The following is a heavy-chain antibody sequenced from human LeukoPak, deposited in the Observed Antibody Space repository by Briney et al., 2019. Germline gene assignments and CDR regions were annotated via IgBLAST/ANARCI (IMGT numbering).Heavy chain of an antibody. Sequence: GGSLRLSCAASGFTFSSYSMNWVRQAPGRGLEWVSSISSSSSYIYYADSVKGRFTISRDNAKNSPYLQMNSLRAEDTAVYYCARDPGLVGANGAWGQGTLVTVSS. CDR2: ISSSSSYI. CDR1: GFTFSSYS. V-gene: IGHV3-21*01. CDR3: ARDPGLVGANGA. D-gene: IGHD1-26*01. J-gene: IGHJ5*02.